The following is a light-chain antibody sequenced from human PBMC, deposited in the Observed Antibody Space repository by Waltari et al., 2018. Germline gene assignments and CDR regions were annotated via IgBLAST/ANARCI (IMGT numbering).Light chain of an antibody. CDR3: QVWDSSWV. CDR2: RDS. V-gene: IGLV3-9*01. J-gene: IGLJ3*02. Sequence: SYELTQPPSVSVALGQTATIPCGGNNIGKKNVHWYQQKAGQAPVLVIYRDSNRPSGSPGRFSCSNARNAATLTISRVQADDAADYYCQVWDSSWVFGGGSKLTVL. CDR1: NIGKKN.